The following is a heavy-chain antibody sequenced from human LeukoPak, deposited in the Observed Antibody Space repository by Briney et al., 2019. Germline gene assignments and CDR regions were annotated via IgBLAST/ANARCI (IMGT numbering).Heavy chain of an antibody. CDR3: ARDEYYYYYGMDV. CDR2: INPNSGGT. V-gene: IGHV1-2*02. Sequence: ASVKVSCKASGYTFTSYGISWVRQAPGQGLEWMGWINPNSGGTNYAQKFQGRVTMTRDTSISTAYMELSRLRSDDTAVYYCARDEYYYYYGMDVWGQGTTVTVSS. CDR1: GYTFTSYG. J-gene: IGHJ6*02.